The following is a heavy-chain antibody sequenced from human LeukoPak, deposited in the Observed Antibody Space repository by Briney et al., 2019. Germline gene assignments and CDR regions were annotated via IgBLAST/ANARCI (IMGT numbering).Heavy chain of an antibody. D-gene: IGHD4-17*01. CDR3: ARDFGDYGFDS. CDR1: SGSIINHY. Sequence: SETLPLTCTVSSGSIINHYWSWIRQPPGKGLEWIGYIYYTGRTNYNPSHKSRVTISVNTSNNQFSLRLTSVTAADTAVYYCARDFGDYGFDSWGQGTLVTVSP. J-gene: IGHJ4*02. CDR2: IYYTGRT. V-gene: IGHV4-59*08.